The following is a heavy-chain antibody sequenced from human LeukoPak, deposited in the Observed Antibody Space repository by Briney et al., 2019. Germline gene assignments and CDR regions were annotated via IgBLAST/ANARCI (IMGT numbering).Heavy chain of an antibody. J-gene: IGHJ3*02. CDR2: ISSSGSTI. V-gene: IGHV3-11*04. Sequence: PGGSLRLSCAASGFTFSDYYMSWIRQAPGKGLEWVSYISSSGSTIYYADSVKGRFTISRDNAKNSLYLQMNSLRAEDTAVYYCARDSDYDFWGAFDIWGQGTMVTVSS. D-gene: IGHD3-3*01. CDR3: ARDSDYDFWGAFDI. CDR1: GFTFSDYY.